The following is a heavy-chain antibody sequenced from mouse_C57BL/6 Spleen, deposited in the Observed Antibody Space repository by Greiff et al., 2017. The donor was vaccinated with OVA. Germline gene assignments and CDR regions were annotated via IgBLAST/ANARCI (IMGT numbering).Heavy chain of an antibody. CDR1: GFTFSSYT. J-gene: IGHJ4*01. D-gene: IGHD1-1*01. CDR2: ISGGGGNT. CDR3: ARRYGSSNYYAMDY. V-gene: IGHV5-9*01. Sequence: DVKLVESGGGLVKPGGSLKLSCAASGFTFSSYTMSWVRQTPEKRLEWVATISGGGGNTYYPDSVKGRFTISIDNAKNTLYLQMSSLRSEETALYYCARRYGSSNYYAMDYWGQGTSVTVSS.